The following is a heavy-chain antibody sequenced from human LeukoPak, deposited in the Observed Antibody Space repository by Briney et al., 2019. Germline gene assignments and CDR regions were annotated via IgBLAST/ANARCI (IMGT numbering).Heavy chain of an antibody. V-gene: IGHV4-61*02. D-gene: IGHD6-13*01. CDR2: IYTSGST. CDR3: ARGGSSWYDY. Sequence: SETLSLTCTVSGGSISSGSYYWSWIWQPAGKGLEWIGRIYTSGSTNYNPSLKSRVTISVDTSKNQFSLKLSSVTAADTAVYYCARGGSSWYDYWGQGTLVTVSS. J-gene: IGHJ4*02. CDR1: GGSISSGSYY.